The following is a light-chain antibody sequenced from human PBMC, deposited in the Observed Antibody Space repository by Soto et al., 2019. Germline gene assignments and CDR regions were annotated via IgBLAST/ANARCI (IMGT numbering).Light chain of an antibody. J-gene: IGKJ1*01. CDR1: QSVPYNPNNKNY. CDR2: WAS. Sequence: DIVMTQSPDSLTVSLGERATINCKSSQSVPYNPNNKNYLAWFQQKPGQPPKLLIYWASNRESGVPDRFSGSGSGTDFALTISSLQAEDVAVYYCHQYASSPWTFGQGTKVEF. CDR3: HQYASSPWT. V-gene: IGKV4-1*01.